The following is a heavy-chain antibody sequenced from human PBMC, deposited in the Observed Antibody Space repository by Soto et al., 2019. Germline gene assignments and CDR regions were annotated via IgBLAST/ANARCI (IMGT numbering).Heavy chain of an antibody. CDR1: GYSFTSYW. D-gene: IGHD6-19*01. Sequence: GESLKISCKGSGYSFTSYWIGWVRQMPGKGLEWMGIIYPGDSDTRYSPSFQGQVTISADKSISTAYLQWSSLKASDTAMYYCARKGIAVAGIYYYYGMDVWGQGTTVTVSS. V-gene: IGHV5-51*01. CDR3: ARKGIAVAGIYYYYGMDV. CDR2: IYPGDSDT. J-gene: IGHJ6*02.